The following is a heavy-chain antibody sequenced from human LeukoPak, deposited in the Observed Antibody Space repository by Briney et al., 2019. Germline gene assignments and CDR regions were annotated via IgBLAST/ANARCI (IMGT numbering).Heavy chain of an antibody. J-gene: IGHJ3*01. Sequence: GGSLRLSCAASGFTFGNSWVHWVRQAPGKGLVWVSLINADGSTTAYADSVKGRFTISRDNARNTVSLQMNSLTIEDTAVYYCVVVVEPPDSDGFDVWGQGTMITVSS. V-gene: IGHV3-74*01. CDR3: VVVVEPPDSDGFDV. CDR2: INADGSTT. D-gene: IGHD1-14*01. CDR1: GFTFGNSW.